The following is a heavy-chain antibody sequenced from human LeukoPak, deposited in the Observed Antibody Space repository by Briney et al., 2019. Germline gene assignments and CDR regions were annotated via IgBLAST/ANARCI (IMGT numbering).Heavy chain of an antibody. CDR1: GYTFTDYY. CDR2: INPNSGVP. V-gene: IGHV1-2*02. Sequence: ASVKVSCKASGYTFTDYYMHWVRQAPGQGLEWLGWINPNSGVPNYAQQFQGRVTMTRDTSTSTAFMDLSSLRSDDTAVYYCARESNGWYDYWGQGALVTVSS. D-gene: IGHD6-19*01. CDR3: ARESNGWYDY. J-gene: IGHJ4*02.